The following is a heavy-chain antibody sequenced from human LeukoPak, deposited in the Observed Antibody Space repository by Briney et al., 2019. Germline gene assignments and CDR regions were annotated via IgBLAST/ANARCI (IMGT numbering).Heavy chain of an antibody. Sequence: SGPTLVNPTQTLTLTCTFSGFSLSTSGVGVGWIRQPPGKALEWLALIYWDDDKRYSPSLKSRLTITKDTSKNQVVLTMTNMDPVDTATYYCAHSNEVTIFGVVIRGISWFDPWGQGTLVTVSS. D-gene: IGHD3-3*01. CDR2: IYWDDDK. V-gene: IGHV2-5*02. CDR3: AHSNEVTIFGVVIRGISWFDP. CDR1: GFSLSTSGVG. J-gene: IGHJ5*02.